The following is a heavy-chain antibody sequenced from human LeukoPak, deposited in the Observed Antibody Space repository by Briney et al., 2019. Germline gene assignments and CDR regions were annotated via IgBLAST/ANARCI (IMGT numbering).Heavy chain of an antibody. J-gene: IGHJ4*02. CDR2: IYYSGST. Sequence: SETLSLTCTVSGGPISSYYWSWIRQPPGKGLEWIGYIYYSGSTNYNPSLKSRVTISVDTSKNQFSLKPSSVTAADTAVYYCARDLGYCSGGSCYPGYWGQGTLVTVSS. D-gene: IGHD2-15*01. CDR3: ARDLGYCSGGSCYPGY. CDR1: GGPISSYY. V-gene: IGHV4-59*01.